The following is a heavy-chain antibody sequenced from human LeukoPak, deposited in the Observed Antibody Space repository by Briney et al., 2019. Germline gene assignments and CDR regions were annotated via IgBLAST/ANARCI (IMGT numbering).Heavy chain of an antibody. CDR3: ARDTVEMAKGDDAFDI. V-gene: IGHV4-4*02. CDR1: GGSISSSNW. J-gene: IGHJ3*02. CDR2: IYHSGST. D-gene: IGHD5-24*01. Sequence: PSETLSLTCAVSGGSISSSNWWSWVRQPPGKGLEWIGEIYHSGSTNYNPSLKSRVTISVDKSKNQFSLKLSSVTAADTAAYYCARDTVEMAKGDDAFDIWGQGTMVTVSS.